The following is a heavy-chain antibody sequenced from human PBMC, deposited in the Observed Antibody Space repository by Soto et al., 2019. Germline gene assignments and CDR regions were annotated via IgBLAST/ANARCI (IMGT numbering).Heavy chain of an antibody. CDR1: GFTLSNYW. V-gene: IGHV3-74*01. J-gene: IGHJ4*02. D-gene: IGHD2-2*01. Sequence: EVQLVESGGGLVQPGGSLRLSCAASGFTLSNYWMHWARQAPGKGLVWVSRISSDGSSTNYADSVKGRFTISRDNAKNTLHLQMNSLRAEGTAVYYCARVPYCSSSSCYSYFDSWGQGTLVTVSS. CDR3: ARVPYCSSSSCYSYFDS. CDR2: ISSDGSST.